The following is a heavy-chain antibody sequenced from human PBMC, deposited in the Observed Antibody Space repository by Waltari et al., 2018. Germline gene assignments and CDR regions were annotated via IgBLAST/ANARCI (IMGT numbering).Heavy chain of an antibody. J-gene: IGHJ5*02. CDR2: IYHSGST. D-gene: IGHD2-2*01. Sequence: QVQLQESGPGLVKPSETLSLTCTVSGYSISSGYYWGWIRQPPGKGLEWIGSIYHSGSTDYNPSLKSRVTISVDTSKNQFSLKLSSVTAADTAVYYCASLRRDIVVVPAAAPWGQGTLVTVSS. CDR3: ASLRRDIVVVPAAAP. V-gene: IGHV4-38-2*02. CDR1: GYSISSGYY.